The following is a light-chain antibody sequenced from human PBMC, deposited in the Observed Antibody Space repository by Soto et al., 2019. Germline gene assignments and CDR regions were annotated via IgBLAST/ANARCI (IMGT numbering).Light chain of an antibody. J-gene: IGKJ4*02. Sequence: EMVMTQSPATLSVSPGERATLSCRASQSVRSNNLAWYQQKSGQAPRLLMYDAFHRASGIPDRFSGSGSGTDFTLTIRRLEPEDFALYYCQQSDTSPFTFGGGTQVDIK. CDR1: QSVRSNN. CDR3: QQSDTSPFT. CDR2: DAF. V-gene: IGKV3-20*01.